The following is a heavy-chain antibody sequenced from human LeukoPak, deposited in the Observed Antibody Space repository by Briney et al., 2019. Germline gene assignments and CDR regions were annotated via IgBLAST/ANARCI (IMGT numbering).Heavy chain of an antibody. CDR2: ISSSSTTK. D-gene: IGHD3-16*01. J-gene: IGHJ3*02. V-gene: IGHV3-48*03. CDR1: GFTFSSCE. CDR3: ARGGSTGYDYNAFDI. Sequence: GGSLRLSCAASGFTFSSCEMNWVRQAPGKGLEWVSYISSSSTTKLYADSVKGRFTISRDNSKNSLYLQMNSLSAEDTAVYYCARGGSTGYDYNAFDIWGQGTMVTVSS.